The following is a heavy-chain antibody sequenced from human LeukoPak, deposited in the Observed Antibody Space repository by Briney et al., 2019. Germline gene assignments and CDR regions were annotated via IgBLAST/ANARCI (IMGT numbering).Heavy chain of an antibody. D-gene: IGHD6-13*01. Sequence: GSLRLSCAASGFTFSSYAMSWVRQPPGKGLEWIGEINHSGSTNYNPSLKSRVTISVDTSKNQFSLKLSSVTAADTAVYYCARGDGIAAAGGSYFDYWGQGTLVTVSS. V-gene: IGHV4-34*01. CDR1: GFTFSSYA. J-gene: IGHJ4*02. CDR2: INHSGST. CDR3: ARGDGIAAAGGSYFDY.